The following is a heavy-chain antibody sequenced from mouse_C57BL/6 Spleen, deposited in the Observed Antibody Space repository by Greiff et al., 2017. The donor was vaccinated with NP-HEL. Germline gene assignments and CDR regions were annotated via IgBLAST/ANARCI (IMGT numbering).Heavy chain of an antibody. Sequence: EVKVVESGGGLVKPGGSLKLSCAASGFTFSSYTMSWVRQTPEKRLEWVATISGGGGNTYYPDSVKGRFTISRDNAKNTLYLQMSSLRSEDTALYYCARETAQATGAYWGQGTLVTVSA. D-gene: IGHD3-2*02. CDR1: GFTFSSYT. J-gene: IGHJ3*01. CDR3: ARETAQATGAY. V-gene: IGHV5-9*01. CDR2: ISGGGGNT.